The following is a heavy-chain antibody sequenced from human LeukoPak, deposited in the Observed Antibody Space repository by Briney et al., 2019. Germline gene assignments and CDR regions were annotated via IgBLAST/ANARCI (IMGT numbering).Heavy chain of an antibody. CDR1: GFTFRTYA. Sequence: PGGSLRLSCAASGFTFRTYAMSWVRQTPGKGLDWVSVTSGSGGSTYYADSVRGRFTISRDNSRNTLYLQMNSLRVEDTAVYYCAKDPRYSGNTWGQGTLVTVSS. J-gene: IGHJ5*02. CDR3: AKDPRYSGNT. CDR2: TSGSGGST. D-gene: IGHD1-26*01. V-gene: IGHV3-23*01.